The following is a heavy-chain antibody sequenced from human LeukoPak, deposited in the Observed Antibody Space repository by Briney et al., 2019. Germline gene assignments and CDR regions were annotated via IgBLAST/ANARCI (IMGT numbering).Heavy chain of an antibody. Sequence: GGSLRLSCEASGFTFSTYAMNWVRQAPGKGLEWVSAISGSGGSTYYADSVKGRFTISRDNSKNTLYLQMNSLRAEDTAVYYCAKDFPNALSVVVTGYWGQGTLVTVSS. J-gene: IGHJ4*02. CDR2: ISGSGGST. V-gene: IGHV3-23*01. CDR1: GFTFSTYA. D-gene: IGHD2-21*02. CDR3: AKDFPNALSVVVTGY.